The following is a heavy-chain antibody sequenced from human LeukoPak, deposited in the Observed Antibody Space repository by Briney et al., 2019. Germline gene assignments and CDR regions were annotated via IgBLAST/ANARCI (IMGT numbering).Heavy chain of an antibody. J-gene: IGHJ6*02. CDR3: AAGDYGDYDYYGMDV. Sequence: GASEKVSCKASGFTFTSSAMQWVRQARGQRLEWIGWIVVGSGNTNYAQKFQERVTITRDMSTSTAYMELSSLRSEDTAVYYCAAGDYGDYDYYGMDVWGQGTTVTVSS. D-gene: IGHD4-17*01. CDR1: GFTFTSSA. CDR2: IVVGSGNT. V-gene: IGHV1-58*02.